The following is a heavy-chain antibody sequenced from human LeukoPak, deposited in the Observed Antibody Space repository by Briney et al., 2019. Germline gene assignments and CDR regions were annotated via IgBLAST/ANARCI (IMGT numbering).Heavy chain of an antibody. J-gene: IGHJ4*02. CDR3: ARDHRDSSSSRGYYFDY. CDR1: GYTFTNYY. V-gene: IGHV1-46*01. CDR2: INPSGGST. Sequence: RASVKVSCKASGYTFTNYYMHWVRQAPGQGLEWMGIINPSGGSTSSAQKFQGRVTMTRDTSTSTFYMELSSLRSEDTAVYYCARDHRDSSSSRGYYFDYWGQGTLVTVSS. D-gene: IGHD6-6*01.